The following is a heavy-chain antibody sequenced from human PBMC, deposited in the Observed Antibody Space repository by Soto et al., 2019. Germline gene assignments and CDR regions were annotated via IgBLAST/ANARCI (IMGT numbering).Heavy chain of an antibody. D-gene: IGHD2-2*02. Sequence: QVQLVQSGAEVKKPGSSVKVSCKASGGTFSSYAISWVRQAPGQGLEWMGGIMPIFGTANYAQKFQGRVTITADESTSTAYMELSSLRSEDTAVYYCASACGYCSSTSCYMAPFYYCYGMDVWGQGTTVTVSS. CDR2: IMPIFGTA. V-gene: IGHV1-69*01. CDR3: ASACGYCSSTSCYMAPFYYCYGMDV. CDR1: GGTFSSYA. J-gene: IGHJ6*01.